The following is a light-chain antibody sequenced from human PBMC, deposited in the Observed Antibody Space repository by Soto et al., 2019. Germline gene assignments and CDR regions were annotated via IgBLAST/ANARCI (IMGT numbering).Light chain of an antibody. CDR1: QSVLYSSKNKNY. V-gene: IGKV4-1*01. J-gene: IGKJ1*01. Sequence: DIVMTQSPDSLAVSLGERATINCKSSQSVLYSSKNKNYLAWYQQKPGQPPKLLIYWASTRESGVPDRFSGSGEGTDLALNLSSLKAEDVAVYYCQQYYSTPRTVGQGNKVDIK. CDR3: QQYYSTPRT. CDR2: WAS.